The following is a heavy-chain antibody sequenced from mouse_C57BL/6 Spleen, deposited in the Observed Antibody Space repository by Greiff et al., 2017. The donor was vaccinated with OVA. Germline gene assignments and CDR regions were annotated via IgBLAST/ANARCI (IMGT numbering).Heavy chain of an antibody. V-gene: IGHV1-69*01. J-gene: IGHJ2*01. CDR2: IDPSDSYT. CDR3: ASRGGYGSSYYYFDY. D-gene: IGHD1-1*01. Sequence: QVQLQQPGAELVMPGASVKLSCKASGYTFTSYWMHWVKQRPGQGLEWIGEIDPSDSYTNYNQKFKGKSTLTVDKSSSTAYMQLSSLTSEDSAVYYCASRGGYGSSYYYFDYWGQGTTLTVSS. CDR1: GYTFTSYW.